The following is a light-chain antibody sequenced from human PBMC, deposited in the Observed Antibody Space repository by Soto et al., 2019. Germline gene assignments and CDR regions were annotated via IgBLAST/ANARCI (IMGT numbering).Light chain of an antibody. CDR2: DDS. CDR1: NTGSKS. J-gene: IGLJ1*01. CDR3: QVWDSSSDHYV. V-gene: IGLV3-21*02. Sequence: SYELTQPPSVSVAPGQTARITCGGNNTGSKSVHWYQQKPGQAPVLVVYDDSDRPSGIPERFSGSNSGDTATLTISRVEAGDEADYYCQVWDSSSDHYVFGTGTKVTVL.